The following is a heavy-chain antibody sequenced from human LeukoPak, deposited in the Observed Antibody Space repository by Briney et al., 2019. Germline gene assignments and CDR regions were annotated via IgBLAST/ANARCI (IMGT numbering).Heavy chain of an antibody. CDR3: ARLRGYCSGGSCRAIDY. J-gene: IGHJ4*02. D-gene: IGHD2-15*01. CDR1: GGSISSYY. CDR2: IYYSGST. V-gene: IGHV4-59*08. Sequence: SETLSLTCTVSGGSISSYYWSWIRQPPGKGLEWIGYIYYSGSTNYNPSLKSRVTISVDTSKNQFSLKLSSVTAADTAVYYRARLRGYCSGGSCRAIDYWGQGTLVTVSS.